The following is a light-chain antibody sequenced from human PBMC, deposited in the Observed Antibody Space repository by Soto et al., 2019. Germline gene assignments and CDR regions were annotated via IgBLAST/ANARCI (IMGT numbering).Light chain of an antibody. V-gene: IGLV2-14*01. CDR1: SSDVGAYNS. Sequence: QSALTQPASVSGSPGQSITISCTGTSSDVGAYNSVAWYQHNPGEAPKLMIYDVSNRPSGVSSRFSGSKSANTASLSISGLQADDEADYYCSSYTSSSTLVFGTGTKVTVL. CDR2: DVS. J-gene: IGLJ1*01. CDR3: SSYTSSSTLV.